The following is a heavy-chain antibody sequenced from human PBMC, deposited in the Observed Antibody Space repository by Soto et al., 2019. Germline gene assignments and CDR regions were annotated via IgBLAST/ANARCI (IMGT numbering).Heavy chain of an antibody. V-gene: IGHV1-45*02. Sequence: SVKVSCKASGYTFTYRYLHWVRQAPGQALEWMGWITPFNGNTNYAQKFQDRVTITRDRSMSTAYMELSSLRSEDTAMYYCASSLVEYSYGPQTFDIWGQGTTVTVSS. CDR1: GYTFTYRY. CDR3: ASSLVEYSYGPQTFDI. CDR2: ITPFNGNT. D-gene: IGHD5-18*01. J-gene: IGHJ3*02.